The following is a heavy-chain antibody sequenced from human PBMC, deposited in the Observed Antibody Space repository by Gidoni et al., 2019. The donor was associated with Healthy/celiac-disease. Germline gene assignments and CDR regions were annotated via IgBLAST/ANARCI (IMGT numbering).Heavy chain of an antibody. D-gene: IGHD1-7*01. CDR1: GGSISSYY. Sequence: QVQLQESGPGLVKPSETLSLTCTVSGGSISSYYWSWIRQPPGKGLEWIGYIYYSGSTNYNPSLKSRVTISVDTSKNQFSLKLSSVTAADTAVYYCARANWNYGPGRGTDAFDIWGQGTMVTVSS. CDR2: IYYSGST. CDR3: ARANWNYGPGRGTDAFDI. V-gene: IGHV4-59*01. J-gene: IGHJ3*02.